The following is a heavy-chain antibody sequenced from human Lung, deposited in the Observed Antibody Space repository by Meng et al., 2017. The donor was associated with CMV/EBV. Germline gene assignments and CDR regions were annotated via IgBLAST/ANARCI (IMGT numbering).Heavy chain of an antibody. V-gene: IGHV1-69*06. CDR2: IIPVVGTV. CDR1: GGTFSNYA. J-gene: IGHJ6*02. Sequence: SXXVSXKASGGTFSNYAITWVRQAPGQGLEWMGGIIPVVGTVHYAQRFQGRVTITADKFTSTVYMELSSLKSEDTAIYYCAKDSRSSSWYLLAAYYYGSEVGXQGTXVTVSS. CDR3: AKDSRSSSWYLLAAYYYGSEV. D-gene: IGHD6-13*01.